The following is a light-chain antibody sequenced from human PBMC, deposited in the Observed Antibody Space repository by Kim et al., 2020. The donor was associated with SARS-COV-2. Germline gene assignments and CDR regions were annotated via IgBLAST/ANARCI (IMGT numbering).Light chain of an antibody. CDR2: DAS. V-gene: IGKV3-11*01. J-gene: IGKJ5*01. Sequence: LCPGERATLSGRASQSVRIYLAWYQQKPGQAPRLLIYDASNRATGIPARFSGSGSGTDFTLTISSLEPADFAVYYCQHRNGWPITFGQGTRLEIK. CDR1: QSVRIY. CDR3: QHRNGWPIT.